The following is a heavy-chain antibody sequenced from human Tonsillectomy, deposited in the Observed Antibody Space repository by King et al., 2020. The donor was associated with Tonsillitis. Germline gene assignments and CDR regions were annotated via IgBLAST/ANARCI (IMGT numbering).Heavy chain of an antibody. D-gene: IGHD6-19*01. CDR2: ISNDGSNN. CDR1: GFTFSNHA. CDR3: ANWAXYXSGXXGPFDX. Sequence: VQLVESGGGVVQPGRSLRLSCAASGFTFSNHAMHWVRQAPGEGLEWVAVISNDGSNNYYADSVKGRFTVSRDNSKKTLYLQMNSLRPEDTAVYYCANWAXYXSGXXGPFDXWGXGTLVTVS. J-gene: IGHJ4*02. V-gene: IGHV3-30-3*01.